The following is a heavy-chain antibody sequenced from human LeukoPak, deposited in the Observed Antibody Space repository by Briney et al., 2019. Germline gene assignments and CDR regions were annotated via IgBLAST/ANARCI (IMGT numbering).Heavy chain of an antibody. CDR3: ARDVRQLPFDY. CDR2: ISYDGSNK. V-gene: IGHV3-30-3*01. CDR1: GFTFGSYA. D-gene: IGHD6-6*01. J-gene: IGHJ4*02. Sequence: HPGGSLRLSCAASGFTFGSYAMHWVRQAPGKGLEWVAVISYDGSNKYYADSVKGRFTISRDNSKNTLYLQMNSLRAEDTAVYYCARDVRQLPFDYWGQGTLVTVSS.